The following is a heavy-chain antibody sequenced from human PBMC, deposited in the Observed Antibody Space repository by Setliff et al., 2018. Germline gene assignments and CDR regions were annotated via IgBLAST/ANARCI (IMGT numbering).Heavy chain of an antibody. V-gene: IGHV4-59*02. CDR2: IYHNGNT. CDR3: AKEPAVSLTEAVRRSYYDYALDV. J-gene: IGHJ6*02. D-gene: IGHD3-10*01. CDR1: GGSVSPYF. Sequence: SETLSLTCTVSGGSVSPYFWSWIRQPPGKGLQWIGYIYHNGNTNFNPSLKSRVNMSIDTPKNQFALNLKSVTAADTAIYYCAKEPAVSLTEAVRRSYYDYALDVWGQGTTVTVSS.